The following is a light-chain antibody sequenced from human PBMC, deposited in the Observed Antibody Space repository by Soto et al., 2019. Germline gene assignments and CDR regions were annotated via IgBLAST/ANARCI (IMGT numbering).Light chain of an antibody. CDR1: SSDVGGYDF. Sequence: QSALTQPRSVSGSPGQSVTISCTGTSSDVGGYDFVSWYQQHPGNAPKLMISDVSKRPSGVPDRFSGSKSGNTASLTISGLQAEDEADYFCCSYAGDLALFGGGTKVTV. CDR2: DVS. CDR3: CSYAGDLAL. J-gene: IGLJ2*01. V-gene: IGLV2-11*01.